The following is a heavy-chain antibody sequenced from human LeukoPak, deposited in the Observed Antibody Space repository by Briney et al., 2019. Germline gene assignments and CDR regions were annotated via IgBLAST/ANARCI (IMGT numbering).Heavy chain of an antibody. CDR2: INWNGGST. CDR3: AKRTGRDTREY. J-gene: IGHJ4*02. D-gene: IGHD5-18*01. V-gene: IGHV3-20*04. CDR1: GFTFDDYG. Sequence: GSLRLSCAASGFTFDDYGMSWVRQAPGKGLEWVSGINWNGGSTGYADSVKGRFTISRDNAKNSLYLQMNSLRAEDTAVYYCAKRTGRDTREYWGQGTLVTVSS.